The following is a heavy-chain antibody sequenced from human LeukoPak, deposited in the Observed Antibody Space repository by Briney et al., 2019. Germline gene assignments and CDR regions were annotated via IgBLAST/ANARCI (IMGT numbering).Heavy chain of an antibody. Sequence: SETLSLTCSISGASITDDDFYWSWIRQSPGKGLEWIGYISDTEYTFYNPSVRSRVTISLDTSKNQFSLELTSVTPADTALYYCAREGNQISTGDPRNFDDWGQGILVTVSS. V-gene: IGHV4-61*08. J-gene: IGHJ4*02. CDR3: AREGNQISTGDPRNFDD. CDR2: ISDTEYT. CDR1: GASITDDDFY. D-gene: IGHD2-21*01.